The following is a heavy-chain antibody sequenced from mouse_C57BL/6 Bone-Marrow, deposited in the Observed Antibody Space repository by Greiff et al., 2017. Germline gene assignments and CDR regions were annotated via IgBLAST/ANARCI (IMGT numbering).Heavy chain of an antibody. CDR1: GYSITSDY. Sequence: EVQLQQSGPGLAKPSQTLSLTCSVTGYSITSDYWHWIRKFPGNKLEYMGYISYSGSTYYNPSLKSRISITRDTSKNQYYLQLNSVTTEDTATYYCARAYYSNYDYAMDYWGQGTSVTVSS. CDR2: ISYSGST. J-gene: IGHJ4*01. D-gene: IGHD2-5*01. CDR3: ARAYYSNYDYAMDY. V-gene: IGHV3-8*01.